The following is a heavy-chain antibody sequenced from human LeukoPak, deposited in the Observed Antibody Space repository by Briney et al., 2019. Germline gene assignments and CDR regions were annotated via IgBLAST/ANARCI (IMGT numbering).Heavy chain of an antibody. Sequence: SETLSLTCTVSGGAISSDNYYWNWIQQPAGKGLDWIGRISTSGITDYNPSLKSRVTMSVDTSKNQFSLKLTSVTAADTAVYHCAKGDWHFDLWGRGTLVTVSS. J-gene: IGHJ2*01. V-gene: IGHV4-61*02. CDR3: AKGDWHFDL. CDR1: GGAISSDNYY. CDR2: ISTSGIT.